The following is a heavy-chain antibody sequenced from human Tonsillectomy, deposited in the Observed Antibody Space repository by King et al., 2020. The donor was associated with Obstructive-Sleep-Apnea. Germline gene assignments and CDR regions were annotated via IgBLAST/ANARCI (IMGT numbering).Heavy chain of an antibody. Sequence: VQLQESGPGLVKPSQSLSLTCTVSCGSLSRGGYYWSWTSQHPRKGLECIGYIYYSGRAYYNPSLKSRVTISVDTSKNQFSLRLSSVTAADTAVYYCARVFVDCSGGSCYSLDYWGQGTLVTVSS. CDR1: CGSLSRGGYY. CDR3: ARVFVDCSGGSCYSLDY. V-gene: IGHV4-31*03. J-gene: IGHJ4*02. CDR2: IYYSGRA. D-gene: IGHD2-15*01.